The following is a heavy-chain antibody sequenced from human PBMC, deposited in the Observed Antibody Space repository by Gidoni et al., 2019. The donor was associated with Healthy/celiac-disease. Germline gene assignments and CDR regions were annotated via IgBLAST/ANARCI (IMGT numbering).Heavy chain of an antibody. J-gene: IGHJ5*02. CDR3: ARGLSTDP. V-gene: IGHV4-34*01. CDR2: INHSGST. Sequence: QVQLQQWGAGLLKPSETLSLTCAVYGGSFSGYYWSWIRQPPGKGLEWIGEINHSGSTNYNPSLKSRVTISVDTSKNQFSLKLSSVTAADTAVYYCARGLSTDPWGQGTLVTVSS. CDR1: GGSFSGYY.